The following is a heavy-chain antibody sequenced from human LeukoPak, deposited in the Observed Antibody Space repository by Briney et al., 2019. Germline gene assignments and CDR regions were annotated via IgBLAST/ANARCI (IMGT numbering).Heavy chain of an antibody. D-gene: IGHD5-18*01. CDR2: ISYDGSNK. CDR1: GFTFSSYG. CDR3: AKDRERKYSYGYVFYY. J-gene: IGHJ4*02. Sequence: GGSLRLSCAASGFTFSSYGMHWVRQAPGKGLEWVAVISYDGSNKYYADSVKGRFTISRDSSKNTLYLQMNSLRAEDTAVYYCAKDRERKYSYGYVFYYWGQGTLVTVSS. V-gene: IGHV3-30*18.